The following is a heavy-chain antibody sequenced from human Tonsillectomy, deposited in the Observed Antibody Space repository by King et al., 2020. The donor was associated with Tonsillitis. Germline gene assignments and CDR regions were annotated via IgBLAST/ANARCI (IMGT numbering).Heavy chain of an antibody. J-gene: IGHJ4*02. CDR3: VRGDEGRVAAAGDY. V-gene: IGHV3-30*03. CDR1: GFTFSAYG. Sequence: QLVQSGGAMVQPGRSLRLSCAASGFTFSAYGLHWVRQAPGKGLEWMAVISFDGSNTYYADSVNGRFTISRDNSKNTLFLQMNSLRPEDTAVYYCVRGDEGRVAAAGDYWGQGTLVTVSS. D-gene: IGHD6-13*01. CDR2: ISFDGSNT.